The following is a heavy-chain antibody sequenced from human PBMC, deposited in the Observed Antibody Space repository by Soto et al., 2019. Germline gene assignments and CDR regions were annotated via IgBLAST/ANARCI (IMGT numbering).Heavy chain of an antibody. CDR1: GYSISSSNW. CDR3: ARTLYSSGWYPRADAFDI. J-gene: IGHJ3*02. D-gene: IGHD6-19*01. V-gene: IGHV4-28*01. Sequence: SETLSLTCAVSGYSISSSNWWGWIRQPPGKGLEWIGYIYYSGSTYYNPSLKSRVTMSVDTSKNQFSLKLSSVTAVDTAVYYCARTLYSSGWYPRADAFDIWGQGTMVTVSS. CDR2: IYYSGST.